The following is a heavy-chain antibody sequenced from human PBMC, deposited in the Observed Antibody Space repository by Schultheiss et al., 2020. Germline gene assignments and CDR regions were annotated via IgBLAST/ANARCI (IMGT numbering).Heavy chain of an antibody. J-gene: IGHJ6*02. CDR1: GFTVSSNY. CDR3: ARGILTGYYYYYGMDV. CDR2: IYSGGST. D-gene: IGHD3-9*01. V-gene: IGHV3-53*01. Sequence: GESLKISCAASGFTVSSNYMSWVRQAPGKGLEWVSVIYSGGSTYYADSVKGRFTISRDNSKNTLYLQMNSLRAEDTAVYYCARGILTGYYYYYGMDVWGQGTTVNVSS.